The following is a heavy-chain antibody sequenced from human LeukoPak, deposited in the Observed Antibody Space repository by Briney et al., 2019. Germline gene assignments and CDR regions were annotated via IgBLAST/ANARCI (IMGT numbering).Heavy chain of an antibody. CDR3: ARHTLLWFGVHKSGFDP. J-gene: IGHJ5*02. V-gene: IGHV4-38-2*02. D-gene: IGHD3-10*01. Sequence: PSETLSLTCTVSGYSISSGYYWSWIRQPPGKGLEWIGEINHSGSTNYNPSLKSRVTISVDTSKNQFSLKLSSVTAADTAVYYCARHTLLWFGVHKSGFDPWGQGTLVTVSS. CDR2: INHSGST. CDR1: GYSISSGYY.